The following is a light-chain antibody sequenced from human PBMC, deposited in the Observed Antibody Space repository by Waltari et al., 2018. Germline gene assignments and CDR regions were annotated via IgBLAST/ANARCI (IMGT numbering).Light chain of an antibody. J-gene: IGKJ5*01. Sequence: DIVMTQSPDSLAVSLGERATINCQSSQRVLYSSNNKNYLAWYQQKPGQPPKLLIYWASTRESGVPDRFSGSGSGTDFTLTISSLQAEDVAVYYCQQYYSTPITFGQGTRLEIK. CDR3: QQYYSTPIT. CDR1: QRVLYSSNNKNY. CDR2: WAS. V-gene: IGKV4-1*01.